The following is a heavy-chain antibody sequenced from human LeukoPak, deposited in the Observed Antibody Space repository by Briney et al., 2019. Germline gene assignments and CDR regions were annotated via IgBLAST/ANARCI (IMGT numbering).Heavy chain of an antibody. Sequence: SVKVSCKASGGTFSRSGISWVRQAPGQGLEWMGGIIPIFGTANYAQKFQGRVTITADESTSTAYMELSSLRSEDTAVYYCASSDYYDSSGYYPSHAFDIWGQGTMVTVSS. V-gene: IGHV1-69*01. CDR1: GGTFSRSG. CDR2: IIPIFGTA. CDR3: ASSDYYDSSGYYPSHAFDI. J-gene: IGHJ3*02. D-gene: IGHD3-22*01.